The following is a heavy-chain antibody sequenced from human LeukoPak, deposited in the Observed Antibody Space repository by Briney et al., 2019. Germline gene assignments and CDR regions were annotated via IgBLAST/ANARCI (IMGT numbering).Heavy chain of an antibody. Sequence: SVKVSCKASGGTFSIYAISWVRQAPGQGLEWMGGIIPIFVTANYAQKFEGRVTITTDESTSTAYMELSSLRSEDTAVYYCAREAKKYDFWSGYLPKYYYYYYMDVWGKGTTVTVSS. D-gene: IGHD3-3*01. J-gene: IGHJ6*03. V-gene: IGHV1-69*05. CDR2: IIPIFVTA. CDR1: GGTFSIYA. CDR3: AREAKKYDFWSGYLPKYYYYYYMDV.